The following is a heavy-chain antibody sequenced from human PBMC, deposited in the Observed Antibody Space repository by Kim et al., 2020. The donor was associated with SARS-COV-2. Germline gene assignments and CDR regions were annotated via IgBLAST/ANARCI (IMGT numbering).Heavy chain of an antibody. V-gene: IGHV1-3*01. Sequence: ASVKVSCKASGYTFTSYAMHWVRQAPGQRLEWMGWINAGNGNTKYSQKFQGRVTITRDTSASTAYMELSSLRSEDTAVYYCAREVLLWFGELSGLDYWGQGTLVTVSS. CDR1: GYTFTSYA. CDR2: INAGNGNT. J-gene: IGHJ4*02. CDR3: AREVLLWFGELSGLDY. D-gene: IGHD3-10*01.